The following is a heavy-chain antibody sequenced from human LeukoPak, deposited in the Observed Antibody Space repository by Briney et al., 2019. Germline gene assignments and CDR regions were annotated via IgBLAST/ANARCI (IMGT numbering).Heavy chain of an antibody. Sequence: VASVNVSCKVSGYTLTELSMHWVRQAPGKGLEWMGGFDPEDGETIYAQKFQGRVTMTEDTSTDTAYMELSSLRSEDTAVYYCATEDYYYYYMDVWGRGTTVTVSS. J-gene: IGHJ6*03. CDR2: FDPEDGET. V-gene: IGHV1-24*01. CDR1: GYTLTELS. CDR3: ATEDYYYYYMDV.